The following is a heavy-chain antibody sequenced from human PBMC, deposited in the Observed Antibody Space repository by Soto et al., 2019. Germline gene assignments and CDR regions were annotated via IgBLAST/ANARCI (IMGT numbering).Heavy chain of an antibody. V-gene: IGHV3-74*01. J-gene: IGHJ4*02. CDR1: GFTFSSYW. D-gene: IGHD6-13*01. CDR3: ARGSPADIAAAGTGPDY. Sequence: EVQLVESGGGLVQPGGSLRLSCAASGFTFSSYWMHWFRQARGKGLVWVSRINSDGSSTSYADSVKGRFTISRDNAKNTLYLQMISLRAEDTAVYYCARGSPADIAAAGTGPDYWGQGTLVTVSS. CDR2: INSDGSST.